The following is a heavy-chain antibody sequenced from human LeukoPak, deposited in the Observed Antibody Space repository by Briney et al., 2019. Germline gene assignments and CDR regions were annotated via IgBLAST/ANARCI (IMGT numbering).Heavy chain of an antibody. CDR3: ARDYGPGRVDYFDS. D-gene: IGHD3-10*01. CDR2: ISTYNGNT. Sequence: ASVKVSCKASGYTLTSYGISWVRQAPGQGLEWMGWISTYNGNTYYAQNLKGRVTMTTDTSTSTAYMELRSLRSDDTAVYYCARDYGPGRVDYFDSWGQGSLVTVSS. J-gene: IGHJ4*02. CDR1: GYTLTSYG. V-gene: IGHV1-18*01.